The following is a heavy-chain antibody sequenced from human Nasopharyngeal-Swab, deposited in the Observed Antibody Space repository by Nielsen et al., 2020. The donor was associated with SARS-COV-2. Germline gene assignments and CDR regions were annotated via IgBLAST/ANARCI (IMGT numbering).Heavy chain of an antibody. CDR1: GFTFSAYW. Sequence: GESLKISCPASGFTFSAYWMYWVRKAPGKGLVWVSRINSDGSNTAYADSVKGRFSISRDNAKNTVYLQMNILRVEDTAVYYCVVAYYVWGSSRGMDVWGQGTTVTVSS. J-gene: IGHJ6*02. V-gene: IGHV3-74*01. CDR3: VVAYYVWGSSRGMDV. D-gene: IGHD3-16*01. CDR2: INSDGSNT.